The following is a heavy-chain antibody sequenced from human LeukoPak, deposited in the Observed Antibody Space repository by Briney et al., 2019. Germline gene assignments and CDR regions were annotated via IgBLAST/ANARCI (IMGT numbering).Heavy chain of an antibody. J-gene: IGHJ4*02. CDR3: AKDFVVVPGNVDYFDY. Sequence: SGGSLRLSCAASGFTFSNYAMSWVRQAPGKGLEWVSAISGSGDSTYYADSVKGRFTVSRDNSKNTLYVQMKSLRAEDTAVYYCAKDFVVVPGNVDYFDYWGQGTLVTVSS. D-gene: IGHD2-21*02. CDR2: ISGSGDST. V-gene: IGHV3-23*01. CDR1: GFTFSNYA.